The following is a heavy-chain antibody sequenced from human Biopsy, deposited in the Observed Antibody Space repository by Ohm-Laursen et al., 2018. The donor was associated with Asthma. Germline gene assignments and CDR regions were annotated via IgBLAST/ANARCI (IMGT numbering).Heavy chain of an antibody. Sequence: SLRLSCTASGFTFDDYAVHWVRQAPGKGLEWVSGISWNRGSIGYADSVKGRFTISRDNAKNSLYLQMNSLRAEDTALYYCAKGEWELLEANFDYWGQGTLVTVSS. CDR1: GFTFDDYA. CDR2: ISWNRGSI. V-gene: IGHV3-9*01. D-gene: IGHD1-26*01. J-gene: IGHJ4*02. CDR3: AKGEWELLEANFDY.